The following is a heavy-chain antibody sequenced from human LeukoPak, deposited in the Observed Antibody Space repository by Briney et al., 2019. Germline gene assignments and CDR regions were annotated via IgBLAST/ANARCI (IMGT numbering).Heavy chain of an antibody. Sequence: GASVKVSCKASGGTFSSYAISWVRQAPGKGLEWMGGFDPEDGETIYAQKFQGRVTMTEDTSTDTAYMELSSLRSEDTAVYYCATGYYYDSSGTIDPFDYWGQGTLVTVSS. D-gene: IGHD3-22*01. CDR2: FDPEDGET. CDR3: ATGYYYDSSGTIDPFDY. J-gene: IGHJ4*02. CDR1: GGTFSSYA. V-gene: IGHV1-24*01.